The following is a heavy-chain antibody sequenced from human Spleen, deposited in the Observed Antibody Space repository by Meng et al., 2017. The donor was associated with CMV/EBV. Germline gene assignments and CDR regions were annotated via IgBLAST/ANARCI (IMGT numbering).Heavy chain of an antibody. Sequence: CKASGGAFSSFAGSWVRQAPGQGLEWMGWMNPNNGNTGYAQKFQGRVTMTSNTSISTAYMELTSLRSEDTAVYYCARDSYYVWFDPWGQGTLVTVSS. V-gene: IGHV1-8*02. CDR2: MNPNNGNT. CDR3: ARDSYYVWFDP. CDR1: GGAFSSFA. J-gene: IGHJ5*02. D-gene: IGHD4-11*01.